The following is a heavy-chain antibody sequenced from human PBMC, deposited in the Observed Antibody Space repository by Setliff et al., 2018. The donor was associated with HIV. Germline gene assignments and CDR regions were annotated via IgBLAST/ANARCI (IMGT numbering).Heavy chain of an antibody. J-gene: IGHJ6*02. CDR3: ARILDMSSRTRTLYHAMDV. V-gene: IGHV3-7*01. CDR1: GFTFSKYW. Sequence: GGSLRLSCAASGFTFSKYWMSWVRQAPGKGLEWVASVNPDGSEASSVGSMKGRFTVSRDNARNSLSLQLNSLRADDTAVYYCARILDMSSRTRTLYHAMDVWGRGTTVTVSS. CDR2: VNPDGSEA. D-gene: IGHD3-10*01.